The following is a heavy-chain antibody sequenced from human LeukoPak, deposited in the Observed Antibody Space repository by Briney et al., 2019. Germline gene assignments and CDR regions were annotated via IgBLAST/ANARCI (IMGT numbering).Heavy chain of an antibody. CDR1: XXXXXXXX. Sequence: GGSLRLSCAASXXXXXXXXXXXVXXXXXKXXEXVXYXSSGSSTIYYADSVKGRFTISRDNDKNSLYLQMNSLRDEDTAVYYCARGTGSDSWYIDYWGQGTLVSVSS. CDR3: ARGTGSDSWYIDY. CDR2: XSSGSSTI. J-gene: IGHJ4*02. D-gene: IGHD6-13*01. V-gene: IGHV3-48*02.